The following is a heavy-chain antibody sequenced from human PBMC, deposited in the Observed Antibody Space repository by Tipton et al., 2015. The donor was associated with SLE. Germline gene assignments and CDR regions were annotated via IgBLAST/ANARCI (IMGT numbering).Heavy chain of an antibody. D-gene: IGHD3-10*01. CDR3: ARGARSMVRGVDY. CDR2: ISSSSSYT. Sequence: LSLTCTVSGGSISSSSYYWGWIRQPPGKGLEWVSYISSSSSYTNYADSVKGRFTISRDNAKNSLYLQMNSLRAEDTAVYYCARGARSMVRGVDYWGQGTLVTVSS. CDR1: GGSISSSSYY. J-gene: IGHJ4*02. V-gene: IGHV3-11*05.